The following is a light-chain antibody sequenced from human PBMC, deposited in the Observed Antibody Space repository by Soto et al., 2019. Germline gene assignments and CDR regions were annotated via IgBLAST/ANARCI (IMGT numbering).Light chain of an antibody. CDR3: QQYGNSPQT. CDR1: QSVNSSY. V-gene: IGKV3-20*01. CDR2: GAS. Sequence: EIVLTQSPGTLSLSPGERVTLSCRASQSVNSSYLAWYQHKPCQAPRLLIYGASTRATGIPDRFSGSGSGTDFTLTIARLEPGDFAVYYCQQYGNSPQTFGQGTKVDIK. J-gene: IGKJ1*01.